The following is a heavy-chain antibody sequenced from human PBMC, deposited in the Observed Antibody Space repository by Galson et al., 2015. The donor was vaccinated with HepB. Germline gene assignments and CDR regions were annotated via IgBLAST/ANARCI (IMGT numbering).Heavy chain of an antibody. Sequence: ETLSLTCAVSGGSIRSNNWWSWVRQPPGKGLEWIGEIYHSGSTNYNPSLKSRVTISVDKSKNQFSLKLTSVTAADTAVYHCASSVRLWGRAGHFDYWGQGTRVTVSS. CDR1: GGSIRSNNW. V-gene: IGHV4-4*02. CDR2: IYHSGST. CDR3: ASSVRLWGRAGHFDY. J-gene: IGHJ4*02. D-gene: IGHD2/OR15-2a*01.